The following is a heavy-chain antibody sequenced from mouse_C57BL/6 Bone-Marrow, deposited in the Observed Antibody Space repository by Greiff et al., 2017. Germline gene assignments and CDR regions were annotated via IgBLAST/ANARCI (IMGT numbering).Heavy chain of an antibody. V-gene: IGHV5-16*01. J-gene: IGHJ1*03. CDR1: GFTFSDYY. Sequence: EVQLVESEGGLVQPGSSMKLSCTASGFTFSDYYMAWVRQVPEKGLEWVANINYDGSSTYYLDSLKSRFIISRDNAKNILYLQMSSLKSEDTATYYCARSSITTVVDWYFDVWGTGTTVTVSS. CDR2: INYDGSST. D-gene: IGHD1-1*01. CDR3: ARSSITTVVDWYFDV.